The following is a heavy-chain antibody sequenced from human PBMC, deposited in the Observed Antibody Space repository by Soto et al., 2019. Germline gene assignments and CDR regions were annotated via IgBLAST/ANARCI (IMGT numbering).Heavy chain of an antibody. V-gene: IGHV1-3*01. D-gene: IGHD2-21*01. CDR1: GYTFTSHG. Sequence: ASAKVCCKASGYTFTSHGIHWVRQAPGQRLEWMGWINVGNGDTKYSQNFQGRVTITRDTSASTAYMELSSLRSEDTAVYYCAGYIGVYDYRGQGTPVPVSS. CDR3: AGYIGVYDY. J-gene: IGHJ4*02. CDR2: INVGNGDT.